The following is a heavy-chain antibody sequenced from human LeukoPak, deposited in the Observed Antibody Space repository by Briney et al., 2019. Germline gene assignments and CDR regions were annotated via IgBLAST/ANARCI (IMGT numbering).Heavy chain of an antibody. J-gene: IGHJ3*02. Sequence: SETLSLTCTVSGGSINGGTNYWAWISQPPGKGLEWIGTIYYSGSTYYNPSLNSRVTMSLDTSKNQFSLKLSSVTAADTAVYYCAREAYNWNVDAFDIWGQGTMVTVSS. CDR2: IYYSGST. D-gene: IGHD1-20*01. CDR1: GGSINGGTNY. CDR3: AREAYNWNVDAFDI. V-gene: IGHV4-39*07.